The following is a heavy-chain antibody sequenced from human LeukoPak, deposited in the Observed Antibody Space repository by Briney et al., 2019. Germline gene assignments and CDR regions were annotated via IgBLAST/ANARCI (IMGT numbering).Heavy chain of an antibody. Sequence: PGGSLRLSCAASGFTFSSYSMHWVRQAPGKGLEWVSSISSSSSYIYYADSVKGRFTISRDNAKNSLYLQMNSLRAEDTAVYYCASRETLSGSYSKGVEDYWGQGTLVTVSS. CDR3: ASRETLSGSYSKGVEDY. D-gene: IGHD1-26*01. J-gene: IGHJ4*02. V-gene: IGHV3-21*01. CDR2: ISSSSSYI. CDR1: GFTFSSYS.